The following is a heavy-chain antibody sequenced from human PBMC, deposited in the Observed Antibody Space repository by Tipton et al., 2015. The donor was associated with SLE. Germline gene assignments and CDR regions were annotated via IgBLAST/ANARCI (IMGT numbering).Heavy chain of an antibody. CDR3: ARSGSASPYTWFDP. D-gene: IGHD2-2*02. CDR1: AVSMTGSY. V-gene: IGHV4-59*08. Sequence: TLSLTCSVSAVSMTGSYWSWIRQPPGKGLEWIGYIYYTGTTHYNPSLKSRVTFSVDTSKNHFSLTLTSVTAADTAVYYCARSGSASPYTWFDPWGQGALVAVSS. J-gene: IGHJ5*02. CDR2: IYYTGTT.